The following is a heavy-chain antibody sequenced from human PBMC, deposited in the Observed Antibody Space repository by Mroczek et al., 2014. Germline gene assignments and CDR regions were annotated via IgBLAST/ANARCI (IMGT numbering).Heavy chain of an antibody. CDR1: GYTFTGYY. V-gene: IGHV1-2*02. D-gene: IGHD2-2*01. J-gene: IGHJ3*02. CDR3: ARDLDMNIVVVPAAYAFDI. CDR2: INPNSGGT. Sequence: QVQLGASGAEVKKPGASVKVSCKASGYTFTGYYMHWVRQAPGQGLEWMGWINPNSGGTNYAQKFQGRVTMTRDTSISTAYMELSRLRSDDTAVYYCARDLDMNIVVVPAAYAFDIWGQGTMVTVSS.